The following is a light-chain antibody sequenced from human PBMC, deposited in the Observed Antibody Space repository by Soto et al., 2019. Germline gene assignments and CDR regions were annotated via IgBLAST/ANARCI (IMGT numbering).Light chain of an antibody. V-gene: IGKV2-30*02. CDR2: KVY. CDR3: MQGTHWPIT. J-gene: IGKJ5*01. CDR1: QSLVHSDGIAY. Sequence: DVVMTQSPLSLPVTLGQPASISCRSNQSLVHSDGIAYFSWFQQRPGRSQRRLIYKVYHRDSGVQARFSGSGSGTDFALKIRRVEAEDVGVYYCMQGTHWPITVGQGTRLEIK.